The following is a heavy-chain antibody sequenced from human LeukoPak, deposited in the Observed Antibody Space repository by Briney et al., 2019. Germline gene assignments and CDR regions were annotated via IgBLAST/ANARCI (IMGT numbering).Heavy chain of an antibody. CDR2: IYYSGST. CDR1: GGSISRGVYY. Sequence: SETLSLTCTVSGGSISRGVYYWSWIRQPPGKGLEWFGYIYYSGSTYYNPSLKSRVTISVDTSKNQFSLKLSSVTAADTAVYYCARGEYYDFWSGYSHFDYWGQGTLVTVSS. V-gene: IGHV4-30-4*08. D-gene: IGHD3-3*01. J-gene: IGHJ4*02. CDR3: ARGEYYDFWSGYSHFDY.